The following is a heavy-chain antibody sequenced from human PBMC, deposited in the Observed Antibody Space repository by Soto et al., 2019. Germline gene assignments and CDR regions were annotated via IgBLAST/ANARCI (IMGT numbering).Heavy chain of an antibody. CDR1: GFTFSSYA. J-gene: IGHJ4*02. D-gene: IGHD3-22*01. Sequence: PVGSLRLSCAASGFTFSSYAMSWVRQAPGKGLEWVSAISGSGGSTYYADSVKGRFTISRDNSKNTLYLQMNSLRAEDTAVYYCAKVGRMIVVVTYFDYWGQGTLVTVS. CDR3: AKVGRMIVVVTYFDY. CDR2: ISGSGGST. V-gene: IGHV3-23*01.